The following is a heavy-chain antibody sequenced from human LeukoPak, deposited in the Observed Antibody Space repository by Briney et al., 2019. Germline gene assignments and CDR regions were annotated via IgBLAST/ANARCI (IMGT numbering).Heavy chain of an antibody. CDR3: ASDLRIVVVNLNWFDH. D-gene: IGHD3-22*01. J-gene: IGHJ5*02. V-gene: IGHV4-61*02. CDR1: GGSISSGSYY. CDR2: IYTSGST. Sequence: SETLSLTCTVSGGSISSGSYYWSWIRQPAGKGLEWIGRIYTSGSTNYNPSLKSRVTISVDTSKNQFSLKLSSVTAAATAVDYAASDLRIVVVNLNWFDHWGQGTLVTVSS.